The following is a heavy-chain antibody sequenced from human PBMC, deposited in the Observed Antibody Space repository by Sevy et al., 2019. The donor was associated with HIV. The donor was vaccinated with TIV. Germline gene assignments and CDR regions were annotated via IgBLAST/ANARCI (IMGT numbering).Heavy chain of an antibody. J-gene: IGHJ6*02. CDR1: GFTVSSNY. V-gene: IGHV3-53*01. CDR3: ARGGDYYYYGMDV. CDR2: IYSGGST. Sequence: GGSLRLSCAASGFTVSSNYMSWVRQAPGKGLEWVSVIYSGGSTYYADSVKGRLTISRDNSKNTLYLQMNSLRAEDTAVYYCARGGDYYYYGMDVWGQGTTVTVSS.